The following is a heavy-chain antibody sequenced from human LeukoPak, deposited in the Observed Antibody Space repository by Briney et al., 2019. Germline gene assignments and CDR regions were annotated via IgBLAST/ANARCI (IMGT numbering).Heavy chain of an antibody. CDR3: ARGRSGYSSGEPLDY. Sequence: ASVKVSCKASGYTFTAYYMHWVRQAPGQGLEWMGRINSNTGGTDYAQKFQGRVTMTRDTSISTAHMELSSLRSDDTAVYYCARGRSGYSSGEPLDYWGQGTLVTVSS. V-gene: IGHV1-2*06. J-gene: IGHJ4*02. CDR2: INSNTGGT. D-gene: IGHD5-18*01. CDR1: GYTFTAYY.